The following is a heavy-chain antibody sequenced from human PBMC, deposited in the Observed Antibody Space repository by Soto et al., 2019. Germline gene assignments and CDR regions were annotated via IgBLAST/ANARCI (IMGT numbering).Heavy chain of an antibody. CDR3: ASGLKRSTNWSGGSCYVFNAFDI. Sequence: QVQLVQSGAEVKKPGSSVKVSCKASGGTFSSYTISWVRQAPGQGLEWMGRIIPILGIANYAQKFQGRVTITADKSTSTADMELSSRRSEDTAVYYCASGLKRSTNWSGGSCYVFNAFDIWGQGTMVTVSS. J-gene: IGHJ3*02. D-gene: IGHD2-15*01. V-gene: IGHV1-69*02. CDR1: GGTFSSYT. CDR2: IIPILGIA.